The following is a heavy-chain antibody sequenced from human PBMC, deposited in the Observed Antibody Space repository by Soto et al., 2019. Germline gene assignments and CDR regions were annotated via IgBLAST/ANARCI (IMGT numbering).Heavy chain of an antibody. CDR3: ARDRSRSSPADYYGMDV. CDR1: GYTLTSYG. V-gene: IGHV1-18*01. CDR2: ISAYNGNT. J-gene: IGHJ6*02. D-gene: IGHD6-6*01. Sequence: QVQLLQSGAEVKKPGASVMVSCKASGYTLTSYGCSWVRQAPGQGLEWMGWISAYNGNTNYAQKLQGRVTMTPDTSTSTAYMYLRSLRSDDTAVYYCARDRSRSSPADYYGMDVWGQGTTVTVSS.